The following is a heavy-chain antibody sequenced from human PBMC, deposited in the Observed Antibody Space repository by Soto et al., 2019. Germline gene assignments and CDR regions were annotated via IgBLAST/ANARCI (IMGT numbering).Heavy chain of an antibody. D-gene: IGHD6-19*01. J-gene: IGHJ6*02. V-gene: IGHV5-51*01. Sequence: GESLKISCKGSGYSFTSYWIVWVRQMPGKGLEWMGIIYPGDSDTRYSPSFQGQVTISADKSISTAYLQWSSLKASDTAMYYCARTSPAVAGTMDVWGQGTTVTVSS. CDR1: GYSFTSYW. CDR2: IYPGDSDT. CDR3: ARTSPAVAGTMDV.